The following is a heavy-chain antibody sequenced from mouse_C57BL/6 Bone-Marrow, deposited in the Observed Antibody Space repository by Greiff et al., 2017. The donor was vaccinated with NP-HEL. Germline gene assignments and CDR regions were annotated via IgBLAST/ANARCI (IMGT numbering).Heavy chain of an antibody. Sequence: VQLQQPGAELVRPGTSVKLSCKASGYTFTSYWMHWVKQRPGQGLEWIGVIDPSDSYTNYNQKFKGKATLTVDTSSSTAYMQLRSLTSEDAAVYYCARGGAYYYAMDYWGQGTSVTVSS. V-gene: IGHV1-59*01. D-gene: IGHD1-1*02. CDR3: ARGGAYYYAMDY. CDR2: IDPSDSYT. J-gene: IGHJ4*01. CDR1: GYTFTSYW.